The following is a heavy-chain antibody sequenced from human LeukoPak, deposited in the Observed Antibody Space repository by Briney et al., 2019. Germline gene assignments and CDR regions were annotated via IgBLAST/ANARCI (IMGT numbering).Heavy chain of an antibody. V-gene: IGHV3-21*01. CDR1: GFTFSSYS. CDR3: ARDQDYGDYDFDY. CDR2: ISSSSSYI. Sequence: PGGSLRLSCAASGFTFSSYSMNWVRQAPGKGLEWVSSISSSSSYIYYADSVKGRFTISRDNAKNSLYLQMNSLRAEDTAVYYRARDQDYGDYDFDYWGQGTLVTVSS. D-gene: IGHD4-17*01. J-gene: IGHJ4*02.